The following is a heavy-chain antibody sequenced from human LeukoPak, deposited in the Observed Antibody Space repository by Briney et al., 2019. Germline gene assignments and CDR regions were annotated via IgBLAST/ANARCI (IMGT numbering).Heavy chain of an antibody. V-gene: IGHV4-39*02. Sequence: SETLSLTCTVSGGSISSTSYYWGCIRQPPGKGLEWIGTISYSGISYYNPSLESRVTISVDTSKNHFFLRVSPVTAADTAVYYCARRRLGHAFDIWGQGTMVTVSS. CDR2: ISYSGIS. CDR1: GGSISSTSYY. J-gene: IGHJ3*02. CDR3: ARRRLGHAFDI. D-gene: IGHD2-21*01.